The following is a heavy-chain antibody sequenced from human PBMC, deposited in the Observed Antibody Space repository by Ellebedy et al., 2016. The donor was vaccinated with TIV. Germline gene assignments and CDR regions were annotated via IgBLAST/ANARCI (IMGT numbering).Heavy chain of an antibody. D-gene: IGHD3-10*01. CDR3: VRGVRESYYYGMDV. Sequence: MPSETLSLTCTVSGGSISSRNSYWGWIRQPPGQGPEWIGTIYYTGTTYYNPSVESPITMSVDTSKNQFSLRLSSVTAADTAVYYCVRGVRESYYYGMDVWGQGTTVTVSS. CDR1: GGSISSRNSY. CDR2: IYYTGTT. J-gene: IGHJ6*02. V-gene: IGHV4-39*01.